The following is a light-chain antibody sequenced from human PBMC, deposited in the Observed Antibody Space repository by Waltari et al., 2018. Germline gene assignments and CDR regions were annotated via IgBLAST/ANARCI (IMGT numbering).Light chain of an antibody. V-gene: IGLV1-47*01. CDR3: AAWDDSLSARFV. CDR1: SSNIGSNY. J-gene: IGLJ1*01. CDR2: RNS. Sequence: QSVLTQPPSASWTPGQRVTISCSGSSSNIGSNYVYWYQQLPGTAPKLLLYRNSQRPAGVPDRVSGSNSGTSASLAISGLRSEDEADYYCAAWDDSLSARFVFGTGTKVTVL.